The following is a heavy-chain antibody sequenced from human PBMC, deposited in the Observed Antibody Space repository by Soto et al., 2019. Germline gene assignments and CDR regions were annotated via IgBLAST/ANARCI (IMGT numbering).Heavy chain of an antibody. V-gene: IGHV3-7*02. D-gene: IGHD3-3*02. CDR3: VRNAF. CDR1: GLTFSSIW. J-gene: IGHJ4*01. Sequence: EVQLVESGGALVQPGGSLRLSCVMSGLTFSSIWVGWVRLTPGKGLEWVANINQDGRETAYVDSVNGRFTISRDNAKSSFYLQMNSLRAEDTAVYYCVRNAFWGHGTLVTVSS. CDR2: INQDGRET.